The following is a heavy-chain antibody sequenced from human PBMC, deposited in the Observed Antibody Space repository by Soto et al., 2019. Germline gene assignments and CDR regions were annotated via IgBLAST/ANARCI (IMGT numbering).Heavy chain of an antibody. Sequence: QVTLKESGPVLVKPTETLTLTCTVSGFSLSNARMGVSWIRQPPGKALEWLAHIFSNDEKSHSTSLKSSRTTSKDTSKSQVVETMTNMDPVNTATYYCARIRMGTGDTLDPWGQGTPVTVSS. CDR3: ARIRMGTGDTLDP. V-gene: IGHV2-26*01. CDR1: GFSLSNARMG. J-gene: IGHJ5*02. D-gene: IGHD7-27*01. CDR2: IFSNDEK.